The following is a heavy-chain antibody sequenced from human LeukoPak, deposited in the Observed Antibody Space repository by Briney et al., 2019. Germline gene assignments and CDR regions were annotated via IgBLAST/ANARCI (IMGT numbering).Heavy chain of an antibody. Sequence: GGSLRPSCAASGFTFDDYAMHWVRQAPGKGLEWVSLISGDGGSTYYADSVKGRFTISRDNSKNSLYLQMNSLRTEDTALYYCAKTIGAHYYDSSGSSDYWGQGTLVTVSS. V-gene: IGHV3-43*02. D-gene: IGHD3-22*01. CDR2: ISGDGGST. CDR1: GFTFDDYA. CDR3: AKTIGAHYYDSSGSSDY. J-gene: IGHJ4*02.